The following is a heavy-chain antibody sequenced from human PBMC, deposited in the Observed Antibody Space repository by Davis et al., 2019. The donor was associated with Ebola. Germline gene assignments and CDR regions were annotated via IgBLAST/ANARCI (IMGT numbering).Heavy chain of an antibody. V-gene: IGHV3-30-3*01. CDR1: GFTFSSYA. CDR2: ISYDGSNK. D-gene: IGHD3-10*01. J-gene: IGHJ6*02. Sequence: ALRLSCAASGFTFSSYAMHWVRQAPGKGLEWVAVISYDGSNKYYADSVKGRFTISRDNSKNTLYLQMNSLRAEDTAVHYCARDGWSYYGMDVWGQGTTVTVSS. CDR3: ARDGWSYYGMDV.